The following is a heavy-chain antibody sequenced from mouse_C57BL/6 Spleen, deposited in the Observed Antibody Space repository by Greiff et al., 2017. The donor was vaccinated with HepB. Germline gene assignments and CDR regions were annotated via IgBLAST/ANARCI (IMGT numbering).Heavy chain of an antibody. CDR2: IYPGDGDT. CDR3: SREDYGGCSSEDFDV. Sequence: QVQLQQSGPELVKPGASVKISCKASGYAFSSPWMNWVKQRPGKGLEWIGRIYPGDGDTNYNGKFKGKATLTADKFSSTAYMQHSSLTSEDSAVYFCSREDYGGCSSEDFDVWGTGTTVTVSS. CDR1: GYAFSSPW. V-gene: IGHV1-82*01. J-gene: IGHJ1*03. D-gene: IGHD1-1*01.